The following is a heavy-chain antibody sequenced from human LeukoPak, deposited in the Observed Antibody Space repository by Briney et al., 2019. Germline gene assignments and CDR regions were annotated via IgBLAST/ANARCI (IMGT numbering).Heavy chain of an antibody. Sequence: GASVKVSCKASGGTFTSYTISRVRQAPGQGLGWMGRISPILGIANYAQKFQGRVTITADKSTSTAYMELSSLRSEDTAVYYCARHPGSYDIRNWFDPWGQGTLVTVSS. V-gene: IGHV1-69*02. D-gene: IGHD3-9*01. CDR1: GGTFTSYT. CDR2: ISPILGIA. J-gene: IGHJ5*02. CDR3: ARHPGSYDIRNWFDP.